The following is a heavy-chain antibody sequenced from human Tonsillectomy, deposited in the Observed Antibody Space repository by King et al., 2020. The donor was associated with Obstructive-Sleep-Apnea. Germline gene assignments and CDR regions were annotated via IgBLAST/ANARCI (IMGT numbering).Heavy chain of an antibody. J-gene: IGHJ6*02. CDR3: ARAEDSGYDHHGMDV. Sequence: VQLQESGPGLVKPSETLSLTCTVSGGSISSYYWSWIRQPPGKGLEWIGYIYYSGSTNYNPSLKSRVTISVDTSKNQFSLKLSSVTAADTAVEYCARAEDSGYDHHGMDVWGQGTTVTVSS. CDR2: IYYSGST. D-gene: IGHD5-12*01. V-gene: IGHV4-59*01. CDR1: GGSISSYY.